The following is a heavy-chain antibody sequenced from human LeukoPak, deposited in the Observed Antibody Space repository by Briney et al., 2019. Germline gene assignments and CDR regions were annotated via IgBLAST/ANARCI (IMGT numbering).Heavy chain of an antibody. CDR2: INPNSGGT. D-gene: IGHD2-15*01. Sequence: ASVKVSCKASGYTFTGYYMHWVRQAPGQGLEWMGWINPNSGGTNYAQKFQGRVTMTRDTSISTAYMELSRLRSDDTAVYYCARGLGLRCSGGSCYPPFDYWGQGTLVTVSS. CDR3: ARGLGLRCSGGSCYPPFDY. V-gene: IGHV1-2*02. CDR1: GYTFTGYY. J-gene: IGHJ4*02.